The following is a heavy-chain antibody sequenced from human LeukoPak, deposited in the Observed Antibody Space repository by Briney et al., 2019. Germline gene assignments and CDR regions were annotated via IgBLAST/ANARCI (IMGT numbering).Heavy chain of an antibody. V-gene: IGHV1-69*04. D-gene: IGHD7-27*01. CDR1: GGTFSSYA. CDR3: AREELGTYYFDY. CDR2: IIPILGIA. Sequence: ASVKVSCKASGGTFSSYAISWVRQAPGQGLEWMGRIIPILGIANYAQKFQGRVTITADKSTSAAYMELSSLRSEDTAVYCCAREELGTYYFDYWGQGTLVTVSS. J-gene: IGHJ4*02.